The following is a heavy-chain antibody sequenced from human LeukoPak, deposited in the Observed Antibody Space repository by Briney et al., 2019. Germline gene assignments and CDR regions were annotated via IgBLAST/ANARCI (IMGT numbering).Heavy chain of an antibody. J-gene: IGHJ4*02. CDR1: GGTFSSYA. CDR2: IIPIFGIA. V-gene: IGHV1-69*04. D-gene: IGHD4-23*01. CDR3: ARDHSSTVVMRYYFDY. Sequence: GSSVKVSCKASGGTFSSYAISWVRQAPGQGLEWMGRIIPIFGIANYAQKFQGRVTITADKSTSTAYMELSSLRSEDTAVYYCARDHSSTVVMRYYFDYWGQGTLVTVSS.